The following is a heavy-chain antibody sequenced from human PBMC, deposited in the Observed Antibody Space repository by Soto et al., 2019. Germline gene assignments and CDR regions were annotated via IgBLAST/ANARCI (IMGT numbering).Heavy chain of an antibody. CDR2: INCGSGNT. CDR1: GYNFTTYV. J-gene: IGHJ4*02. D-gene: IGHD6-19*01. CDR3: ARGYTSGWTFDF. Sequence: QVQLAQSGAEVKQPGASASVSCKASGYNFTTYVVHWLRKAPGQGPEWMGWINCGSGNTVYSQKFQGRVTFTRDTSATTAYMDLNSLTSGDTAVYYCARGYTSGWTFDFWGRGTLVTVSS. V-gene: IGHV1-3*01.